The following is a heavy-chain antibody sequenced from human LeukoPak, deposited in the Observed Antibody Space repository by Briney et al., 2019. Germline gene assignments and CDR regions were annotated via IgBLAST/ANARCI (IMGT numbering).Heavy chain of an antibody. D-gene: IGHD6-19*01. CDR1: GGSISSSSYY. J-gene: IGHJ4*02. CDR2: IYYSGST. Sequence: SETLSLTCTVSGGSISSSSYYWGWIRQPPGKGLEWIGSIYYSGSTYYNPSLKSRVTISVDTSKNQFSLKLSSVTAADTAVYYCARLSGWYDYWGQGTLVTVSS. CDR3: ARLSGWYDY. V-gene: IGHV4-39*07.